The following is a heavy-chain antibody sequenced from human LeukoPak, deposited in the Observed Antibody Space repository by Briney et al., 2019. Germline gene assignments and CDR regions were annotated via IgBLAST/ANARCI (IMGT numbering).Heavy chain of an antibody. V-gene: IGHV3-33*01. D-gene: IGHD3-10*01. CDR1: GFTFSSYG. Sequence: GGSLRLSCAASGFTFSSYGMHWVRQAPGKGLEWVAVIWYDGSNKYYADSVKGRFTISRDNSKNTLYLQMNSLRAEDTAVYYCATATNYYGSGSDYWGQGTLVTVSS. J-gene: IGHJ4*02. CDR3: ATATNYYGSGSDY. CDR2: IWYDGSNK.